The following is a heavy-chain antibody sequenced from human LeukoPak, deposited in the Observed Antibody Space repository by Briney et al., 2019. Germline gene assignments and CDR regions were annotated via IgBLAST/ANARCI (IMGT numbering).Heavy chain of an antibody. CDR3: ARGGYRPIDY. CDR2: IYYSGST. D-gene: IGHD3-10*01. J-gene: IGHJ4*02. CDR1: GGSISSYY. V-gene: IGHV4-59*08. Sequence: PSEALSLTCTVSGGSISSYYWSWIRQPPGKGLEWIGYIYYSGSTNYNPSLKSRVTISVDTSKNQFSLKLSSATVADTAVYYCARGGYRPIDYWGQGTLVTVSS.